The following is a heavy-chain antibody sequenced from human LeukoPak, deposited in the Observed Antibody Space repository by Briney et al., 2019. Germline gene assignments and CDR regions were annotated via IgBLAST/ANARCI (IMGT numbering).Heavy chain of an antibody. D-gene: IGHD6-19*01. V-gene: IGHV3-23*01. CDR3: AKGLTYNSGSRGYFDY. CDR2: ISNSGGST. Sequence: GGSLRLSCAASGFTVSSNYMSWVRQAPGKGLEWVSAISNSGGSTYYADSVEGRFAISRDNPKNTLYLQMNSLRAEDTAAYYCAKGLTYNSGSRGYFDYWGQGTLVTVSS. CDR1: GFTVSSNY. J-gene: IGHJ4*02.